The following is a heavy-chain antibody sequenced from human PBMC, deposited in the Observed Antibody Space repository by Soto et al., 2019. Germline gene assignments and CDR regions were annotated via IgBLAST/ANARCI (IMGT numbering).Heavy chain of an antibody. Sequence: ETLSLTCNVSGGSVRNYYWTWIRQSPDKGLEWIAYMYYNGNINYNPSLKSRVTISIDTSKNQFSLTLKSVTAADTAVYYCASGGNWFDPWGQGIQVTVSS. V-gene: IGHV4-59*02. CDR3: ASGGNWFDP. D-gene: IGHD3-16*01. CDR1: GGSVRNYY. CDR2: MYYNGNI. J-gene: IGHJ5*02.